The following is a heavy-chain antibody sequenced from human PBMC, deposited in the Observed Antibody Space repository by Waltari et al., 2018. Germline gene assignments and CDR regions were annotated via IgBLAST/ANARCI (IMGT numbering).Heavy chain of an antibody. CDR2: IYYSGST. V-gene: IGHV4-39*07. J-gene: IGHJ4*02. CDR3: ARDSAAAGTFDY. Sequence: QLQLQESGPGLVKPSETLSPTCTVPGGSIRSSRYSWGGFRQPPGKGLEWIGSIYYSGSTYYNPSLKSRVTISVDTSKNQFSLKLSSVTAADTAVYYCARDSAAAGTFDYWGQGTLVTVSS. D-gene: IGHD6-13*01. CDR1: GGSIRSSRYS.